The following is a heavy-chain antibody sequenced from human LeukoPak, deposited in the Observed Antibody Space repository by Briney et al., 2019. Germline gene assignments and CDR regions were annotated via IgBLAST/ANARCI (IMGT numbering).Heavy chain of an antibody. J-gene: IGHJ4*02. Sequence: GGSLRLSCAASGFTSGSYWMSWVRQAPGKGLEWVANIKQDGSETYYLDSVKGRFTISRDNARNSLYLQMNSLRDEDTAVYYCARGGANRFDHWGQGILVAVSS. CDR3: ARGGANRFDH. CDR2: IKQDGSET. CDR1: GFTSGSYW. D-gene: IGHD1-26*01. V-gene: IGHV3-7*01.